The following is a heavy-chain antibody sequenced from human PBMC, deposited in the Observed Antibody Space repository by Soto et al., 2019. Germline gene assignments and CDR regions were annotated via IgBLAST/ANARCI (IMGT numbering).Heavy chain of an antibody. Sequence: SSETLSLTCAVYGGSFSGYYWSWIRQPPGKGLEWIGEINHSGSTNYNPSLKSRVTISVDTSKNQFSLKLSSVTAADTAVYYCARGLSRDYVWGSYRSNWFDPWGQGTLVTVSS. CDR3: ARGLSRDYVWGSYRSNWFDP. CDR1: GGSFSGYY. V-gene: IGHV4-34*01. D-gene: IGHD3-16*02. CDR2: INHSGST. J-gene: IGHJ5*02.